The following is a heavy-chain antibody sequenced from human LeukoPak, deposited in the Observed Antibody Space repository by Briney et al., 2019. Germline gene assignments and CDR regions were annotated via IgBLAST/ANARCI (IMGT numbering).Heavy chain of an antibody. D-gene: IGHD3-9*01. V-gene: IGHV3-21*01. CDR1: GLTFSSYA. J-gene: IGHJ6*02. CDR2: ISRSSSFI. Sequence: GGSLRLSCAASGLTFSSYAMSWVRQAPGKGLEWVSSISRSSSFIYYADSVKGRFTISRDNAKNSLYLQMNSLRAEDTAVYYCARDQSSYDDILTGYLFYYAMDVWGQGTTVTASS. CDR3: ARDQSSYDDILTGYLFYYAMDV.